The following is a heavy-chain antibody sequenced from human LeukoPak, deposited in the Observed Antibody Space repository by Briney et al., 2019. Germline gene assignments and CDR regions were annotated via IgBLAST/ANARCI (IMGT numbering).Heavy chain of an antibody. CDR2: SNPSGGST. CDR3: ATHTMVRGGGFDY. D-gene: IGHD3-10*01. Sequence: ASVKVSCKASGYTFTPSYMHWVRQAPGQGPEWMGISNPSGGSTSYAQKFQGRVTMTRDTSTSTVYMELSSLRSEDTAVYYCATHTMVRGGGFDYWGQGTLVTVSS. CDR1: GYTFTPSY. J-gene: IGHJ4*02. V-gene: IGHV1-46*01.